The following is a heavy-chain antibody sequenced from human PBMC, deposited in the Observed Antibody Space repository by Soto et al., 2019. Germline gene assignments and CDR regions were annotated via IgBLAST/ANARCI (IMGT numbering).Heavy chain of an antibody. D-gene: IGHD3-3*01. Sequence: QVQLVQSGAEVKKPGASVKVSCKASGYTFTDYAIHWVRQVPGQRPEWMGWINTVNGDTEYSQKFQARLTITRDRCATTADMELSSLRSEDTATYFCAREPHYADFWRDVFDVWGQGTLVTVSS. V-gene: IGHV1-3*04. CDR2: INTVNGDT. J-gene: IGHJ3*01. CDR1: GYTFTDYA. CDR3: AREPHYADFWRDVFDV.